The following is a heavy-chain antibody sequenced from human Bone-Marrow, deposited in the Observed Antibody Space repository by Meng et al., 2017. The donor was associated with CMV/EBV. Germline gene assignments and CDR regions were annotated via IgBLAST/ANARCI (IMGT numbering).Heavy chain of an antibody. CDR1: GFTLDDYA. CDR2: ISSSGSMK. Sequence: GESLKISCAASGFTLDDYAMYWVRQAPGKGLEWISYISSSGSMKYYADSVKGRFIISRDNAKNSLFLQMNSLIAEDTAIYYCARDGVGYGAYWYFDYWGEGTLVTVSS. J-gene: IGHJ4*02. CDR3: ARDGVGYGAYWYFDY. V-gene: IGHV3-48*03. D-gene: IGHD5-12*01.